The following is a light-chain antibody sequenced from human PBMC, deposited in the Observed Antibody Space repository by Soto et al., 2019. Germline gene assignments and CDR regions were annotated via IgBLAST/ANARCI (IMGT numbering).Light chain of an antibody. V-gene: IGKV3D-15*01. Sequence: EIVLTQSPVTLSLSPGERATLSCRASQIVNIYLAWYQQKPGQAPRLLIFGASSRATGIPARFSGSGSGKEFNLTIRSLQSEDFALYYCQQYNDWPLTFGQGTKVDI. CDR2: GAS. J-gene: IGKJ1*01. CDR3: QQYNDWPLT. CDR1: QIVNIY.